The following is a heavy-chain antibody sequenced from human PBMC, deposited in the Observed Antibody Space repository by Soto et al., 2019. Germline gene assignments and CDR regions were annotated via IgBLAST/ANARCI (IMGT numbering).Heavy chain of an antibody. V-gene: IGHV4-30-4*01. CDR2: IHYTGSI. D-gene: IGHD2-21*02. CDR3: ASEDDGGDRDYYGLDV. J-gene: IGHJ6*02. CDR1: GSSISTDHYH. Sequence: QVQLQESGPGLLRPSQTLSLTCTVSGSSISTDHYHWTWIRQTPGKALEWIGNIHYTGSIQSNTSLQSRVSKSVDTSKNLFSLKLSSVTAADTAVYFCASEDDGGDRDYYGLDVWGQGTTVTVSS.